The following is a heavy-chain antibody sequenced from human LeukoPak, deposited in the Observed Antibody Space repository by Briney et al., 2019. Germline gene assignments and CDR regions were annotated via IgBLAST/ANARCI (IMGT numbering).Heavy chain of an antibody. Sequence: GGSLRLSCAASGFTSSSYSMNWVRQAPGKGLEWVSSISSSSSYIYYADSVKGRFTISRDNAKNSLYLQMNSLRAEDTAVYYCARDLAGGYYPNFDYWGQGTLVTVSS. D-gene: IGHD3-22*01. CDR2: ISSSSSYI. V-gene: IGHV3-21*01. CDR1: GFTSSSYS. J-gene: IGHJ4*02. CDR3: ARDLAGGYYPNFDY.